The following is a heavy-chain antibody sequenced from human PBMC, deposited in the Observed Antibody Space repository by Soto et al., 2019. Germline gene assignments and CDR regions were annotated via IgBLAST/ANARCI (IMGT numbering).Heavy chain of an antibody. D-gene: IGHD1-26*01. Sequence: PGGSMRLSCAASGFTFSSYAMHWVRQAPGKGLEWVAVISYDGSNKYYADSVKGRFTISRDNSKNTLYLQMNSLRAEDTAVYYCASSKNSGSYYSWFDPWGQGTLVTVSS. CDR2: ISYDGSNK. V-gene: IGHV3-30-3*01. J-gene: IGHJ5*02. CDR1: GFTFSSYA. CDR3: ASSKNSGSYYSWFDP.